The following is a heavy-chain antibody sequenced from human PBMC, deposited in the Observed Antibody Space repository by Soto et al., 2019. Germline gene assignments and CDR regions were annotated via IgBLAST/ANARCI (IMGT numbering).Heavy chain of an antibody. D-gene: IGHD3-9*01. Sequence: QVQLVQSGAEVKKPGSSVKVSCKASGGTFSSYAISWVRQAPGQGLEWMGGIIPIFGTANYAQKFQGRVTITADESTSTAYIELSSLRSEDTAVYYCARDLSNYDILTGYYPHWFDPWGQGTLVTVSS. CDR3: ARDLSNYDILTGYYPHWFDP. CDR1: GGTFSSYA. CDR2: IIPIFGTA. V-gene: IGHV1-69*01. J-gene: IGHJ5*02.